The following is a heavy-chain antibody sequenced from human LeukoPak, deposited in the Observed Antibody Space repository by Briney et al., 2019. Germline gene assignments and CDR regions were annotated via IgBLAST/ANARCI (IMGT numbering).Heavy chain of an antibody. CDR1: GGTFSSYA. V-gene: IGHV1-69*13. Sequence: APVKVSCKASGGTFSSYAISWVRQAPGQGLEWMGGIIPIFGTANYAQKFQGRVTITADESTSTAYMELSSLRSDDTAVYYCGRDGRYFDWTYNWFDPWGQGTLVTVSS. J-gene: IGHJ5*02. CDR2: IIPIFGTA. D-gene: IGHD3-9*01. CDR3: GRDGRYFDWTYNWFDP.